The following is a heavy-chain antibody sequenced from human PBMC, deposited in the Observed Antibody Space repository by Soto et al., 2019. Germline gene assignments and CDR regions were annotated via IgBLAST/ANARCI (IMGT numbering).Heavy chain of an antibody. V-gene: IGHV3-48*02. CDR1: GFTFSSYS. CDR3: ARVYYYDSSALFDP. CDR2: ITSSSGTL. J-gene: IGHJ5*02. D-gene: IGHD3-22*01. Sequence: GSLRLSCAASGFTFSSYSMSWVRQAPGKGLEWVSYITSSSGTLYYADSVEGRFTISRDNAKNSLYLQMNSLRDEDTAVYYCARVYYYDSSALFDPWGQGTLVTVSS.